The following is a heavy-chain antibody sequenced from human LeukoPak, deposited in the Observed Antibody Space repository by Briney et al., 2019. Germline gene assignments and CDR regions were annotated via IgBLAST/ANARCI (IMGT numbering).Heavy chain of an antibody. CDR2: IYCDGSKI. J-gene: IGHJ4*02. CDR3: ARRNDFWSGYGFDY. Sequence: GESLKISCQASGYIFTDYWIGWVRQMPGKGLEWMAIIYCDGSKITYSPSFQSQVTISVDKSISTAYLQWSSLKASDTAMYYCARRNDFWSGYGFDYWGQGTLVTVSS. CDR1: GYIFTDYW. D-gene: IGHD3-3*01. V-gene: IGHV5-51*01.